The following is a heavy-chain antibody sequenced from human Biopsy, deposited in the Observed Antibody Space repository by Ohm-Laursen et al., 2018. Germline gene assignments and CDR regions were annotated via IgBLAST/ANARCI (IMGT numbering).Heavy chain of an antibody. CDR1: GGSVSSNTNY. Sequence: GTLSLTCTVSGGSVSSNTNYWALIRQPPGKGLEWIGSIFYSGIIYYNPSLKGRVSISVDTSKNQFSLNLNSVTAADTAVYYCARHPTGFWFDPWGQGTLVIVSS. J-gene: IGHJ5*02. V-gene: IGHV4-39*01. CDR2: IFYSGII. CDR3: ARHPTGFWFDP.